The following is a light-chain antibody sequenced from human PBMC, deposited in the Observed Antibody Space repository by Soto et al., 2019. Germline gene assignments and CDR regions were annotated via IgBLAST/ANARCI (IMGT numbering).Light chain of an antibody. CDR2: DVS. Sequence: DIPMPQSPSTLSASVGDRVTITCRASQSVSNWLAWYQQKPGKAPTLLIYDVSRLETGVPSRFSRSGSGTESALTINSLQPEYFATYSCQQYYNYYSFGQGTQVAIK. CDR3: QQYYNYYS. CDR1: QSVSNW. J-gene: IGKJ2*01. V-gene: IGKV1-5*01.